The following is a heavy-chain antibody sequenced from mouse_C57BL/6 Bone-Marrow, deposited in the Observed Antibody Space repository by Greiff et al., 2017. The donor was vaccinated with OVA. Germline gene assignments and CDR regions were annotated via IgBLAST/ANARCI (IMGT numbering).Heavy chain of an antibody. CDR2: IDPENGDT. Sequence: EVQLQQSGAELVRPGASVKLSCTASGFNIKDDYMHWVKQRPEQGLEWIGWIDPENGDTEYASKFQGKATITADTSSNTAYLQLSSLTSEDAAFYYCTSDGNCESWGQGTTLTVSS. CDR3: TSDGNCES. D-gene: IGHD2-1*01. J-gene: IGHJ2*01. CDR1: GFNIKDDY. V-gene: IGHV14-4*01.